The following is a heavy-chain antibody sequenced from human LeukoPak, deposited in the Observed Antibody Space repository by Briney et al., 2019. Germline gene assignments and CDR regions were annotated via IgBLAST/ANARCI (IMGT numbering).Heavy chain of an antibody. CDR1: GFTFSSYA. CDR2: ISYDGSNK. D-gene: IGHD6-19*01. Sequence: GGSLRLSCAASGFTFSSYAMHWVRQAPGKGLEWVAVISYDGSNKYYADSVKGRFTISRDNAKNSLYLQMNSLRADDTAVYYCARDEGSVALLTWGQGTLVTVSS. V-gene: IGHV3-30-3*01. CDR3: ARDEGSVALLT. J-gene: IGHJ4*02.